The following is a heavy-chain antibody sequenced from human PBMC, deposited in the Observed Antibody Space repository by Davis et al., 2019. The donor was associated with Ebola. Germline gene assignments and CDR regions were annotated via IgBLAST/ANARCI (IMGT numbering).Heavy chain of an antibody. CDR2: IYWDDDK. CDR3: ALRPLPKLIGGLKGMDV. D-gene: IGHD7-27*01. Sequence: SGPTLVKPTQTLTLTCTFSGFSLSTSGVGVGWIRQPPGKALEWLALIYWDDDKRYSPSLKSRLTITKDTSKNQVVLTMTNMDPVDTATYYCALRPLPKLIGGLKGMDVWGQGTTVTVSS. J-gene: IGHJ6*02. CDR1: GFSLSTSGVG. V-gene: IGHV2-5*02.